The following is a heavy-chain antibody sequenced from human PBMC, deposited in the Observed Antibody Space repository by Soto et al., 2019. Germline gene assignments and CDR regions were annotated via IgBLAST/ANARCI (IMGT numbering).Heavy chain of an antibody. CDR3: ARDSYYDFWSGYSDAFDI. V-gene: IGHV4-59*01. Sequence: SETLSLTCTVSGVSISSYYWSWIRQPPGKGLEWIGYIYYSGSTNYNPSLKSRVTISVDTSKNQFSLKLSSVTAADTAVYYCARDSYYDFWSGYSDAFDIWGQGTMVTVSS. CDR1: GVSISSYY. D-gene: IGHD3-3*01. J-gene: IGHJ3*02. CDR2: IYYSGST.